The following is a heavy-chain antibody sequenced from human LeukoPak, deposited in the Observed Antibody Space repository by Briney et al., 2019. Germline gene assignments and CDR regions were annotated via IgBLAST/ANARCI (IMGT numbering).Heavy chain of an antibody. CDR3: ARGPYSYDSSGAFDI. J-gene: IGHJ3*02. CDR2: IYHSGST. D-gene: IGHD3-22*01. V-gene: IGHV4-59*08. CDR1: GGSISSYH. Sequence: SETLSLTCTVSGGSISSYHWSWIRQPPGKGLEWIGYIYHSGSTNYNPSLKSRVTISVDTSKNQFSLKLSSVTAADTAVYFCARGPYSYDSSGAFDIWGQGTMVTVSS.